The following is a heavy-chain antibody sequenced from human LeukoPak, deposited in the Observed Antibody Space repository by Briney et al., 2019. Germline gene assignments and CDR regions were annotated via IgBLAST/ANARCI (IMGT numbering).Heavy chain of an antibody. CDR1: GASINSDTYY. Sequence: PSETLSLTCTVSGASINSDTYYWGWIRQPPGKGLEWIGTHSHSGSAYYNPSLRSRITMSLDTSENQLSLKLYSVTAADTAIYYCARYQTGTMFAVWGQGTLVTVSS. J-gene: IGHJ4*02. CDR2: HSHSGSA. CDR3: ARYQTGTMFAV. V-gene: IGHV4-39*07. D-gene: IGHD1/OR15-1a*01.